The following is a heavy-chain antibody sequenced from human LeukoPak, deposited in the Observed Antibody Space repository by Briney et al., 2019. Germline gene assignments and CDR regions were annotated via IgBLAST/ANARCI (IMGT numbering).Heavy chain of an antibody. V-gene: IGHV3-48*04. CDR1: GFTFSTYS. J-gene: IGHJ4*02. Sequence: GGSLRLSCAASGFTFSTYSMNWVRQAPGKGLEWVSYISSSSSAIYYADSVKGRFTISRDNAKNSLYLQMNSLRAEDTAAYYCARGVGGLYWGQGTLVTVSS. CDR2: ISSSSSAI. CDR3: ARGVGGLY. D-gene: IGHD3-16*01.